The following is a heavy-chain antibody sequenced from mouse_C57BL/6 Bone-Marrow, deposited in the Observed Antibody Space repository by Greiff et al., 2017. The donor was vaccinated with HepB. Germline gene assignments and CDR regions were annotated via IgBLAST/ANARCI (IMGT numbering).Heavy chain of an antibody. CDR2: IDPEDGET. CDR1: GFTINDYY. D-gene: IGHD1-1*01. J-gene: IGHJ1*03. V-gene: IGHV14-2*01. Sequence: VHVKQSGAELVKPGASVKLSCTASGFTINDYYMHWVKQRPEQGLEWIGRIDPEDGETKYAPKFQGKATITEDTSSNTAYLQLSSLTSEDTAVYECARNLTTVVDWYFDVWGTGTTVTVSS. CDR3: ARNLTTVVDWYFDV.